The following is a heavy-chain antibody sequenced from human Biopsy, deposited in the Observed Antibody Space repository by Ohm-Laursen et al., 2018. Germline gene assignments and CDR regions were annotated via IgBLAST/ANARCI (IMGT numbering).Heavy chain of an antibody. CDR3: AREAIGYQLPCDD. J-gene: IGHJ4*02. CDR1: TGTFNSYG. Sequence: ASVKVSCRAPTGTFNSYGIIWVRQAPGQGLEWMGRIIPILRTTAYAQTFLGRVTITADSPTSTVDMELTSLTSDDTAVYFCAREAIGYQLPCDDWGQGTLVAVSS. V-gene: IGHV1-69*11. D-gene: IGHD2-2*01. CDR2: IIPILRTT.